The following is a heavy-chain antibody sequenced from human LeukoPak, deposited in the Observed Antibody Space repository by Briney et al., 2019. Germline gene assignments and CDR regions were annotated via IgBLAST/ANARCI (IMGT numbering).Heavy chain of an antibody. V-gene: IGHV3-64D*06. CDR1: GFTFNSYP. CDR3: VKESGFMVAPNSAFDI. D-gene: IGHD4/OR15-4a*01. CDR2: ISRNGGST. Sequence: PGGSLRLSCSASGFTFNSYPVHWVRQAPGKGLEYVSGISRNGGSTYYADSVKGRFTISRDNSKNTLYLQMSSLRAEETAVYYCVKESGFMVAPNSAFDIWGQGTMVTVSS. J-gene: IGHJ3*02.